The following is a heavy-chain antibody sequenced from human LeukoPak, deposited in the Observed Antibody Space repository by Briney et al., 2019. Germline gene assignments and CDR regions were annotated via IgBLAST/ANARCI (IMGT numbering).Heavy chain of an antibody. V-gene: IGHV1-2*02. J-gene: IGHJ4*02. CDR1: GYAVTANY. CDR2: INPSSGGT. D-gene: IGHD5-12*01. CDR3: ARAGSSLGYIGYILFDY. Sequence: ASVKVSCKASGYAVTANYIHWVRQAPGQGLEWVGWINPSSGGTSYAQNFQGRVTMTRDTSISTVYMELSGLTSDDTAMCFCARAGSSLGYIGYILFDYWGQGTLVTVSS.